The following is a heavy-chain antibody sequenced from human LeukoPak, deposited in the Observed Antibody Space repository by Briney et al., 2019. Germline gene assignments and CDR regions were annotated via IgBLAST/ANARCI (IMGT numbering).Heavy chain of an antibody. D-gene: IGHD4-17*01. J-gene: IGHJ4*02. Sequence: PGGSLRLSCAASGFIFSNYWMSWVRQAPGKGLEWVANIKQDGGEKYYLDSVKGRFTVSRDNAKNSLYLQMNSLRAEDTAVYYCARVGARQILEYWGQGTLVTVSS. CDR1: GFIFSNYW. CDR2: IKQDGGEK. V-gene: IGHV3-7*01. CDR3: ARVGARQILEY.